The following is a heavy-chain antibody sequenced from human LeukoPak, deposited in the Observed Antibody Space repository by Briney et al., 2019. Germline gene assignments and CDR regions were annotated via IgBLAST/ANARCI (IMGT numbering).Heavy chain of an antibody. J-gene: IGHJ4*02. CDR2: INHSGST. D-gene: IGHD2-15*01. CDR1: GGSFSGYY. Sequence: SETLSLTCAVYGGSFSGYYWSWIRQPPGKGLDWIGKINHSGSTNYNPSLKSRVTISVATSKNQFSLKLRSVTAADTAVYYCASRGYCSGGSCSYFDYWGQGTLVTVSS. V-gene: IGHV4-34*01. CDR3: ASRGYCSGGSCSYFDY.